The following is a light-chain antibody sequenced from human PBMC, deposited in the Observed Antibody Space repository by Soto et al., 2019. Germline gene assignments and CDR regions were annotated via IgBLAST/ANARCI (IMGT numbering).Light chain of an antibody. Sequence: EIVMTQSPATLSVSPGGRATLSCMASQSISDTLAWYQQKPGQAPRLLIHGASTRAPGFPARFSGSGSGTDFTLTISSLQSEDFAVYYCQQYDNWPWTFGQGTKVEIK. V-gene: IGKV3-15*01. J-gene: IGKJ1*01. CDR3: QQYDNWPWT. CDR1: QSISDT. CDR2: GAS.